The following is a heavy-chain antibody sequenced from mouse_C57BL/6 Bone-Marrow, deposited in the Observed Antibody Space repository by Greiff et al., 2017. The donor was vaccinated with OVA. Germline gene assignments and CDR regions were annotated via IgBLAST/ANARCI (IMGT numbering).Heavy chain of an antibody. CDR1: GYAFSSYW. Sequence: VQLQQSGAELVKPGASVKISCKASGYAFSSYWMNWVKQRPGKGLEWIGQIYPGDGDTNYNGKFKGKATLTADKSSSTAYMQLSSLTSEDSAVYFCARPYYSNPWFAYWGQGTLVTVSA. V-gene: IGHV1-80*01. CDR2: IYPGDGDT. CDR3: ARPYYSNPWFAY. J-gene: IGHJ3*01. D-gene: IGHD2-5*01.